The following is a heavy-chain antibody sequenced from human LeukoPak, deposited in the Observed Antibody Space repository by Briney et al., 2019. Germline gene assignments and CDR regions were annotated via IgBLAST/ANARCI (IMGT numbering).Heavy chain of an antibody. CDR3: ARRPVLWSGSHYGMDV. CDR1: GYTFTSYY. CDR2: INPSGGST. Sequence: ASVKVSCKASGYTFTSYYMHWVRQAPGQGLEWMGIINPSGGSTSYAQKFQGRVTMTRDTSTSTVYMELSSLRSEDTAVYYCARRPVLWSGSHYGMDVWGQGTTVTVSS. D-gene: IGHD3-3*01. J-gene: IGHJ6*02. V-gene: IGHV1-46*01.